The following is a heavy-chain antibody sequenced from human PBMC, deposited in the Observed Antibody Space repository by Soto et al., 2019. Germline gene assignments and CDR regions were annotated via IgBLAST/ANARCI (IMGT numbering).Heavy chain of an antibody. Sequence: PGGSLRLSCAASGFTFSSYAMTWVRQAPGKGLEWVSGISGSGATTSYADSVKGRFTVSRDNSKNTLYLQMNSLRAEDTAVYYCAKVPSHGDSSGYNYYFDYWGQGTLVTVSS. CDR3: AKVPSHGDSSGYNYYFDY. D-gene: IGHD3-22*01. V-gene: IGHV3-23*01. CDR2: ISGSGATT. CDR1: GFTFSSYA. J-gene: IGHJ4*02.